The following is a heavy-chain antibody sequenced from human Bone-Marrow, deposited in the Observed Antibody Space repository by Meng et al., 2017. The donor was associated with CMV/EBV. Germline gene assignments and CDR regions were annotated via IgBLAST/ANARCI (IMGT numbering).Heavy chain of an antibody. J-gene: IGHJ6*02. Sequence: SQTLSLTCAISGDSVSSNSAAWNWIRQSPSRGLEWLGRTYYRSKWYDDYAMAVKSRITINPDTSKNQFSLQLNSVTPEDTAVYYCARDYYDSGAYYYTEEYYHGLNVWGQGPTVPVSS. CDR3: ARDYYDSGAYYYTEEYYHGLNV. D-gene: IGHD3-22*01. CDR1: GDSVSSNSAA. CDR2: TYYRSKWYD. V-gene: IGHV6-1*01.